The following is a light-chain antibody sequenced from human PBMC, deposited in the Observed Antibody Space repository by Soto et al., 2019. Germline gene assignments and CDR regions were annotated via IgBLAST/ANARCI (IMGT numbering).Light chain of an antibody. J-gene: IGKJ5*01. V-gene: IGKV1-39*01. Sequence: DIQMTQPPSSLSASVGDRFTITCRAGQNIFSSLNWYQQKPGKAPKLXXYAASSLQSGVPSRFSGSGSGTDFTLTITSLQPEDFANYYCQQSYNSPPITFGQGTRLEIK. CDR1: QNIFSS. CDR3: QQSYNSPPIT. CDR2: AAS.